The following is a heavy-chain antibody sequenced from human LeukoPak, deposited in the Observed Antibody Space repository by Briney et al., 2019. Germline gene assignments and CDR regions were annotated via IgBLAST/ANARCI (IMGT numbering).Heavy chain of an antibody. CDR3: ARGRSRRIAVAGPLGRTFLY. CDR1: GYTFTSYD. CDR2: MNPNSGNT. J-gene: IGHJ4*02. Sequence: ASVKVSCKASGYTFTSYDINWVRQATGQGLEWMGWMNPNSGNTGYAQKFQGRVTITRNTSISTAYMELSSLRSEDTAVYYCARGRSRRIAVAGPLGRTFLYWGQGTLVTVSS. V-gene: IGHV1-8*03. D-gene: IGHD6-19*01.